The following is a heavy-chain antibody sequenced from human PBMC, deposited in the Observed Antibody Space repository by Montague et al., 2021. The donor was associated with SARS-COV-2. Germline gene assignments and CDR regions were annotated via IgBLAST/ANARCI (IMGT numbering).Heavy chain of an antibody. V-gene: IGHV4-59*01. CDR2: ISEIGST. CDR1: GGSINNYY. CDR3: ARLQVGRRSIDY. J-gene: IGHJ4*02. Sequence: SETLSLTCTVSGGSINNYYWGWIRQPPGKALEYIAYISEIGSTHRNPALKSRVTISVDPSRNQFYLDVNSVTAADTAVYYCARLQVGRRSIDYWGQGTLVTVPS. D-gene: IGHD5-12*01.